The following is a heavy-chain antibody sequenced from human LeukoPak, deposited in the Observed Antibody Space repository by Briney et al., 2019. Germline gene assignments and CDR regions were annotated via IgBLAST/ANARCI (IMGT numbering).Heavy chain of an antibody. CDR1: GFTFSSFS. CDR3: ARDLDWSFDY. V-gene: IGHV3-48*04. Sequence: PGGSLRLYCAASGFTFSSFSRNWVRQAPGKGLEWISYISRTSDSINYADSVKGRFTISRDNAKNSLCLEMNSLRAEDTAVYYCARDLDWSFDYWGQGTLVTVSS. J-gene: IGHJ4*02. CDR2: ISRTSDSI. D-gene: IGHD3/OR15-3a*01.